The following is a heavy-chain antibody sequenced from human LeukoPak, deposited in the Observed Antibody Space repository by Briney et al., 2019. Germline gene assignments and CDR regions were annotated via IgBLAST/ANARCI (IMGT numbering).Heavy chain of an antibody. CDR1: GDSISNFY. J-gene: IGHJ4*02. CDR3: ARDSARYYGRGPLDF. CDR2: IYYSGST. D-gene: IGHD3-10*02. Sequence: SETLSLTCAVSGDSISNFYWSWIRQPPGKGLEWIGYIYYSGSTNYNPSLKSRVTISVDTAKNQFSLKLSSVTAEDTAVYFCARDSARYYGRGPLDFWGQGILVTVSS. V-gene: IGHV4-59*12.